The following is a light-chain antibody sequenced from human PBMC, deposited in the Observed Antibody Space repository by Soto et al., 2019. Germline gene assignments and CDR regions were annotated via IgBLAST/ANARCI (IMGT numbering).Light chain of an antibody. J-gene: IGKJ4*01. Sequence: DIQMTQSPSTLSASVGDRVTITCRASQSITSWLAWYQQKPGKAPNLLIYKASSLESGAPSRFRRRRSGTEFPLTTSSLHPGDVATFFCQQYISHSLTLGGRTKVEIK. CDR3: QQYISHSLT. CDR1: QSITSW. CDR2: KAS. V-gene: IGKV1-5*03.